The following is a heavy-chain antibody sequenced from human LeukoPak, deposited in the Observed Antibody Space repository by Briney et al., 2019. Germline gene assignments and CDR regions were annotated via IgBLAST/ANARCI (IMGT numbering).Heavy chain of an antibody. CDR3: ASTQRGDYFDY. D-gene: IGHD2-15*01. V-gene: IGHV3-66*01. CDR2: IYSGGTT. CDR1: GFIVSSNY. J-gene: IGHJ4*02. Sequence: GGPLRLSCAASGFIVSSNYMSWVRQAPGKGLEWVSVIYSGGTTYYADSVKGRFTISRDNSKNTLYLQMNSLRAEDTAVYYCASTQRGDYFDYWGQGTLVTVSS.